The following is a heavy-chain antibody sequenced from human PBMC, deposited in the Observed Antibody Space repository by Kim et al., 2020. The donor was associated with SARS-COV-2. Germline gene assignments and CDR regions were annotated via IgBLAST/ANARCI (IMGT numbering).Heavy chain of an antibody. Sequence: SVQGRFTIARDNAKNSLYLQMNSLRAEDTAVYYCARGRYSSSWYDAFDIWGQGTMVTVSS. J-gene: IGHJ3*02. D-gene: IGHD6-13*01. V-gene: IGHV3-11*04. CDR3: ARGRYSSSWYDAFDI.